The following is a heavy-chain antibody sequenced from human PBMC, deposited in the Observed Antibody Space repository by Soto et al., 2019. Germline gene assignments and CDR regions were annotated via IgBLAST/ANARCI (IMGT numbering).Heavy chain of an antibody. J-gene: IGHJ1*01. V-gene: IGHV2-5*02. CDR1: GFSLSTSGVG. CDR2: IFWDDDK. Sequence: QITLKESGPTVVNPTQTLTLTCTFSGFSLSTSGVGVGWIRQPPGKAMEWLALIFWDDDKRFSPSPKSRLTITKDTSKNQVVLTMTNVDPVDTATYYCTHGNRYFQHWGQGTLVTVSS. CDR3: THGNRYFQH.